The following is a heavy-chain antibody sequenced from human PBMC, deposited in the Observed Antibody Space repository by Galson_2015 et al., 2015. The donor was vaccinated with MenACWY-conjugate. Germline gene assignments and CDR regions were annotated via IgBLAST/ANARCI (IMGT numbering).Heavy chain of an antibody. CDR3: AFDPPSLIVATEGDAFDI. CDR2: ISSSSSTI. J-gene: IGHJ3*02. CDR1: GFTFSDYY. D-gene: IGHD5-12*01. Sequence: SLRLSCAASGFTFSDYYMSWIRQAPGKGLEWVSYISSSSSTIYYADSVKGRFTISRDNAKNSLYLQMNSLRAEDTAVYYCAFDPPSLIVATEGDAFDIWGQGTMVTVSS. V-gene: IGHV3-11*04.